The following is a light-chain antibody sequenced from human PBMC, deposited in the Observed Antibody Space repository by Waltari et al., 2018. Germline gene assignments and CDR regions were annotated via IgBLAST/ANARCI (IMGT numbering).Light chain of an antibody. CDR3: SSYTSSSTLEAV. Sequence: QSALTQPASVSGSPGQSIPISCTGTSSDVGGYNYVSWSQQHPGKAPKLMIYEVSNRPSGVSNRFSGSKSGNTASLTISGLQAEDEADYYCSSYTSSSTLEAVFGGGTKLTVL. J-gene: IGLJ2*01. V-gene: IGLV2-14*01. CDR1: SSDVGGYNY. CDR2: EVS.